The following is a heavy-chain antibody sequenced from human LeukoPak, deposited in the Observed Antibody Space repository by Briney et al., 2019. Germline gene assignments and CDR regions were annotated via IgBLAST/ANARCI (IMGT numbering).Heavy chain of an antibody. J-gene: IGHJ4*02. CDR2: RHSGGNT. V-gene: IGHV3-53*01. D-gene: IGHD2-15*01. CDR1: GFTVSSNY. CDR3: ARERRYCSGDNCYSRHDY. Sequence: GGCLRLSCAVSGFTVSSNYMSWVRQAPGKGLEWVSLRHSGGNTDYADSLKDRVTISRDSSKNMVNLQINSLRPEDTAVYYCARERRYCSGDNCYSRHDYWGQGTLVIVSS.